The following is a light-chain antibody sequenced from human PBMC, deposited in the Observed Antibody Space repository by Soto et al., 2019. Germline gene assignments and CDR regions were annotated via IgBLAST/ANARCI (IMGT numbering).Light chain of an antibody. CDR3: GTWDDGLNGVV. V-gene: IGLV1-44*01. J-gene: IGLJ2*01. Sequence: QSVLTHPTSPSGTPGQMVTISCSGRRSNIGSNAVNWYQQFPGTAPKLLIYSNDHRPSGIPDRFSSSRSGTSASLAISGIQSEDEPECDCGTWDDGLNGVVFGGGTKRTV. CDR2: SND. CDR1: RSNIGSNA.